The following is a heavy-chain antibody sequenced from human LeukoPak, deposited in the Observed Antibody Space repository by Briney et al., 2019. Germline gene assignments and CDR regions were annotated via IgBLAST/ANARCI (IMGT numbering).Heavy chain of an antibody. D-gene: IGHD3-10*01. V-gene: IGHV3-48*02. CDR1: GFTFSGDS. J-gene: IGHJ6*02. CDR3: ARAGSMVRGVRYGMDV. CDR2: ISSSSSTI. Sequence: GGTLRLSCAASGFTFSGDSMNWVCEGPGKGVEWGSYISSSSSTIYYAESVKGRFTISRDNAKNSLYLQMNSLRDEDTAVYYCARAGSMVRGVRYGMDVWGQGTTVTVSS.